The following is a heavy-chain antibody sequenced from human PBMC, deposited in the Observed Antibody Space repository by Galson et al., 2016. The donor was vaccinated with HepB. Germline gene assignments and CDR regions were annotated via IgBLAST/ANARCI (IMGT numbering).Heavy chain of an antibody. CDR3: TRGNLGTSATMAFDY. J-gene: IGHJ4*02. CDR1: GGAISSNYW. Sequence: SETLSLTCDVSGGAISSNYWWGWVRQSPEKGFEWIGEIYETGTANYNPSSTSRATISLDKSKNQISLRSDSATAADTAVYYCTRGNLGTSATMAFDYWGQGTLVTVSS. V-gene: IGHV4-4*02. CDR2: IYETGTA. D-gene: IGHD4/OR15-4a*01.